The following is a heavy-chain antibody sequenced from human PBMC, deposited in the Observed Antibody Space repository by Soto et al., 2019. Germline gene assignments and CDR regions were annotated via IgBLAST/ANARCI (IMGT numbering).Heavy chain of an antibody. Sequence: QVQLEQSGAEVKKPGSSVKVSCKASGGTFRNSAISWVRQAPGQGLEWMGGIMPIFRTPDYAHKFQGRVTITADEYTSTAYMELSGLRSDDTAVYYCARDNDRPQLGGNYYYILDVWGHGTTVTVSS. V-gene: IGHV1-69*12. CDR3: ARDNDRPQLGGNYYYILDV. D-gene: IGHD1-1*01. CDR1: GGTFRNSA. CDR2: IMPIFRTP. J-gene: IGHJ6*02.